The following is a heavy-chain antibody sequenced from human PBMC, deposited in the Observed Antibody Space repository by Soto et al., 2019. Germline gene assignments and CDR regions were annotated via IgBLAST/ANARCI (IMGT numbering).Heavy chain of an antibody. J-gene: IGHJ4*02. CDR2: ITHSGST. Sequence: QVQLQQRGGGLLKPSETLSLTCAGYGGSFRGYYWSWIRQPPGKGLEWIGEITHSGSTNYNPSLKSRVTISVDTSKNQSSLKLSSVTAADTAVHYCARGQFAGAGELDYWVEGPLVTVS. CDR1: GGSFRGYY. CDR3: ARGQFAGAGELDY. D-gene: IGHD7-27*01. V-gene: IGHV4-34*01.